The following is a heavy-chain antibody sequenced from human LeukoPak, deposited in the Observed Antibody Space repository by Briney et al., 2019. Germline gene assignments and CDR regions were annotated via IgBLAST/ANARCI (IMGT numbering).Heavy chain of an antibody. D-gene: IGHD6-19*01. CDR1: GFTVSSNY. CDR3: ARNGYTSGWYRN. V-gene: IGHV3-53*01. CDR2: IYSGGST. Sequence: GGSLRLSCAASGFTVSSNYMSWVRQAPGKGLEWVSTIYSGGSTYYADSVKGRFTISRDTSKNTLYLQMNNLRGEDTAVYYCARNGYTSGWYRNWGQGTLVTVSS. J-gene: IGHJ4*02.